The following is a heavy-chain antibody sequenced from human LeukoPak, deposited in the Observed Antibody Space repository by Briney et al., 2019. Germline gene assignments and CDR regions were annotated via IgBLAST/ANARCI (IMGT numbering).Heavy chain of an antibody. Sequence: GESLKISCKGSGCSFTSYWIGWVRQLPGKGLEWMGIIYPGDSDTRYSPSFQGRVTISADKSISTAYLQWSSLKASDTAMYYCARQLPPYVDTAMADAFDIWGQGTMVTVSS. D-gene: IGHD5-18*01. J-gene: IGHJ3*02. V-gene: IGHV5-51*01. CDR1: GCSFTSYW. CDR3: ARQLPPYVDTAMADAFDI. CDR2: IYPGDSDT.